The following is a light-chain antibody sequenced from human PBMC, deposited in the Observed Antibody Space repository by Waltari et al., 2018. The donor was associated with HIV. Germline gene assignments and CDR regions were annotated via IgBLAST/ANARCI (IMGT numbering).Light chain of an antibody. V-gene: IGLV3-1*01. J-gene: IGLJ2*01. Sequence: SYELTQPPSVSVSPGQTASITSSGDKLGDKYACWYQQKPGQSPVLVIYQDSKRPSGIPERFSGSNSGNTATPIISGTQTLDEADYYCQAWDSSTVVFGGGTKLTVL. CDR3: QAWDSSTVV. CDR2: QDS. CDR1: KLGDKY.